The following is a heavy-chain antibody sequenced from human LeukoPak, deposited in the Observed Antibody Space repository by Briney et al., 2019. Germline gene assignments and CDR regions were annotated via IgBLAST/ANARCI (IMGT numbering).Heavy chain of an antibody. D-gene: IGHD3-10*01. CDR3: ARGALLWFGANWFDP. CDR1: GYTFTSYD. CDR2: MNPNSGNT. J-gene: IGHJ5*02. V-gene: IGHV1-8*01. Sequence: GASVEVSCKASGYTFTSYDINWVRQATGQGLEWMGWMNPNSGNTGYAQKFQGRVTMTRNTSISTAYMELSSLRSEDTAVYYCARGALLWFGANWFDPWGQGTLVTVSS.